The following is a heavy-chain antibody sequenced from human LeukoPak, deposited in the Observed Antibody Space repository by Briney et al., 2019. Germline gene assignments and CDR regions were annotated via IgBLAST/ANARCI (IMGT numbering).Heavy chain of an antibody. Sequence: PGGSLRLSCATSGFTFSNAWMNCVRQAPGKGLEWVGRIRSNSDGGTIDYAAPVKGRFTLSRDDSKTTLHLQMNSLQTEDTAVYYCATDFYDSTWGQGTLVTVSS. CDR1: GFTFSNAW. J-gene: IGHJ5*02. CDR3: ATDFYDST. V-gene: IGHV3-15*07. CDR2: IRSNSDGGTI. D-gene: IGHD3-22*01.